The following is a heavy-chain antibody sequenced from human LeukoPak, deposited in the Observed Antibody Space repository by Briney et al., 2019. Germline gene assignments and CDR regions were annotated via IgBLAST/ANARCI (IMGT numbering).Heavy chain of an antibody. Sequence: SETLSLTCTVSGVSISSYYWSWIRQPPGKGLEWIGSIYYTGSTNYNPSLKSRVTISVDTSKNQFSLKLSSVTAAETAVYYCARENGYNYDYWGQGTLITVSS. V-gene: IGHV4-59*01. D-gene: IGHD5-24*01. J-gene: IGHJ4*02. CDR2: IYYTGST. CDR1: GVSISSYY. CDR3: ARENGYNYDY.